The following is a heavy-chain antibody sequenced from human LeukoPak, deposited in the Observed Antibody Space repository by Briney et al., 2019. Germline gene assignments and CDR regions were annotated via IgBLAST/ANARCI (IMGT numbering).Heavy chain of an antibody. CDR1: GFTFSSSV. D-gene: IGHD5-12*01. Sequence: GGSLRLSCAASGFTFSSSVMSWVRQAPGKGLEWVSVIYSGGSTYYADSVKGRFTISRDNSKNTLYLQMNSLRAEDTAVYYCAREGWLLHYGMDVWGQGTTVTVSS. CDR3: AREGWLLHYGMDV. J-gene: IGHJ6*02. CDR2: IYSGGST. V-gene: IGHV3-53*01.